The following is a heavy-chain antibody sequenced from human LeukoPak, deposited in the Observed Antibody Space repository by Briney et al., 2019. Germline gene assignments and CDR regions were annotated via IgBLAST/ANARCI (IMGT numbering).Heavy chain of an antibody. V-gene: IGHV1-46*01. D-gene: IGHD1-26*01. Sequence: ASVKVSCKASGYXFSSYYIHWVRQAPGQGLEWTGIINPSGGITTYAQKFEGRVTMTRDTSTSTVDMKLSRLRSEDTAVYYCARYSGSYHTYFDSWGQGTLVTVSS. J-gene: IGHJ4*02. CDR3: ARYSGSYHTYFDS. CDR2: INPSGGIT. CDR1: GYXFSSYY.